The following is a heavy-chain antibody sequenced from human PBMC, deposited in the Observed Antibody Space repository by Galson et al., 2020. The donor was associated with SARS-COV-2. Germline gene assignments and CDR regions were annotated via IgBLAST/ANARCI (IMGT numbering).Heavy chain of an antibody. D-gene: IGHD2-2*01. CDR1: GGSFSGYY. V-gene: IGHV4-34*01. CDR3: ARGRQDIDVVPTARRPWFDP. CDR2: INPSGRA. Sequence: SATLSLTCAVYGGSFSGYYWSWIRLSPGKGLEWIGEINPSGRAHYNQSLKSRVTISVDTSKNQLSLKLRSVTAADTTLYYCARGRQDIDVVPTARRPWFDPWGQGTLVTVSS. J-gene: IGHJ5*02.